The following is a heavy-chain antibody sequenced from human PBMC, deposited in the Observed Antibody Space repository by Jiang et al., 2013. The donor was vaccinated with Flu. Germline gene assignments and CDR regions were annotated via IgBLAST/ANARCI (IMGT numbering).Heavy chain of an antibody. J-gene: IGHJ5*02. CDR3: ARGGRSTVTP. D-gene: IGHD4-17*01. Sequence: SGSGLVKPSETLSLTCTVSGGSISSYYWSWIRQPPGKGLEWIGYIYYSGSTNYNPSLKSRVTISVDTSKNQFSLKLSSVTAADTAVYYCARGGRSTVTPWGQGTLVTVSS. CDR2: IYYSGST. V-gene: IGHV4-59*01. CDR1: GGSISSYY.